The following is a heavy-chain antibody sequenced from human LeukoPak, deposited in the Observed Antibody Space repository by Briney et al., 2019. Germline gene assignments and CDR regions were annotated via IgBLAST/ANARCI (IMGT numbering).Heavy chain of an antibody. CDR3: ARNYDSSGYYYYGLDV. D-gene: IGHD3-22*01. Sequence: ASVKVSCKASGYTFTRYGISWVRQALGQGLEWMGWISGYNGNTNHAQKLQGRLTMTTDTSTSTAYMELRGLRSDDTAVYYCARNYDSSGYYYYGLDVWGHGTTVTVSS. CDR2: ISGYNGNT. V-gene: IGHV1-18*01. J-gene: IGHJ6*02. CDR1: GYTFTRYG.